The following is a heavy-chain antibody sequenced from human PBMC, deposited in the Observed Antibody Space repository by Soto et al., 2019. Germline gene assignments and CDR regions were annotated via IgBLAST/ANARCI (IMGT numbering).Heavy chain of an antibody. V-gene: IGHV1-69*01. CDR1: GGTFGRYA. Sequence: QVQLVQSGAEVKKPGSSVKVSCRASGGTFGRYAVTWVRQAPGQGLEWMGGIIPIDGTVNYVQKFQGRVTITADESTNTAYLEMSSLRSEDTAVYYCARGGSQGDVWGQGTTVTVSS. D-gene: IGHD3-16*01. CDR2: IIPIDGTV. CDR3: ARGGSQGDV. J-gene: IGHJ6*02.